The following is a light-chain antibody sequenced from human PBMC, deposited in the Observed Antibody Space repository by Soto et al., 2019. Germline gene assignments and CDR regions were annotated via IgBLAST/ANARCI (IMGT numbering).Light chain of an antibody. CDR3: QQRSNWLLT. Sequence: EIVVTQSPATLSLSPGERATLSCRASQSVSSYLAWYQQKPGQAPRLLIYDASNRATGIPARFSGSGSGTDFTLTISSLEPEDFAVYYCQQRSNWLLTFGGGNKVEIK. CDR1: QSVSSY. CDR2: DAS. V-gene: IGKV3-11*01. J-gene: IGKJ4*01.